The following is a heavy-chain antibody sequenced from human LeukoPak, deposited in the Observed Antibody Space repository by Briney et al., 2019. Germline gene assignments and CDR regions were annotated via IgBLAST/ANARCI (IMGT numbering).Heavy chain of an antibody. J-gene: IGHJ4*02. V-gene: IGHV1-18*01. D-gene: IGHD2-2*01. CDR3: ASVYCSSTSCYRGGLDY. CDR2: ISAYNGNT. Sequence: ASVKVSCKASGYTFTSYGISWVRQAPGQGLEWMGWISAYNGNTNYAQKPQGRVTMTTDTSTSTAYMELRSLRSDDTAVYYCASVYCSSTSCYRGGLDYWGQGTLVTVSS. CDR1: GYTFTSYG.